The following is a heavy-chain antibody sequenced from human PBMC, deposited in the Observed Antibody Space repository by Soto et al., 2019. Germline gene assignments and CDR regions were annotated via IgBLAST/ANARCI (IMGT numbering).Heavy chain of an antibody. D-gene: IGHD1-1*01. J-gene: IGHJ6*02. Sequence: QVQLVESGGGVVQPGRSLRLSCAASGFMFSSYGMHWVRQAPGKGLEWVAVISYDENNKHYADSVKGRFTISRDNSKNTLYLQMNSLRVEDTAVYYCARSTTWAPNYYYYALDVWGQGTTVTVSS. CDR3: ARSTTWAPNYYYYALDV. CDR2: ISYDENNK. CDR1: GFMFSSYG. V-gene: IGHV3-30*03.